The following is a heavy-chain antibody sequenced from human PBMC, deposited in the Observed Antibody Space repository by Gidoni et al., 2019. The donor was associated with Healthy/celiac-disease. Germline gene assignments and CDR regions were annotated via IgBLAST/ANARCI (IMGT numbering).Heavy chain of an antibody. CDR2: IYYSGST. D-gene: IGHD3-10*01. CDR1: GGSISSYY. J-gene: IGHJ6*02. CDR3: AREDYGSGSSGDGMDV. Sequence: QVQLQESGPGLVKPSETLSLTCTVSGGSISSYYWSWIRQPPGKGLEWIGYIYYSGSTNYNPSLKSRVTISVDTSKNQFSLKLSSVTAADTAVYYCAREDYGSGSSGDGMDVWGQGTTVTVSS. V-gene: IGHV4-59*01.